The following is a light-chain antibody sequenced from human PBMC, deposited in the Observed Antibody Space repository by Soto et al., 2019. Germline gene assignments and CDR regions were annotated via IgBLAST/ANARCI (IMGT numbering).Light chain of an antibody. J-gene: IGLJ1*01. CDR1: SSDVGGYNY. V-gene: IGLV2-11*01. CDR2: DVS. CDR3: SSYAGNYVYV. Sequence: QSARTQPRWVSVSPGQSVTIPCTGTSSDVGGYNYVSWYQRHAGKGPKLIIYDVSERPSGVPDRFSASKSGNTASLTISGLQAEDEADYYCSSYAGNYVYVFGSGTKVTVL.